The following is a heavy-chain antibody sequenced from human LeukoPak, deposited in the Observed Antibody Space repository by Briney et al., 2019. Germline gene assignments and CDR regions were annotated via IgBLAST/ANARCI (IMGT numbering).Heavy chain of an antibody. Sequence: ASVTVSCKASGYTFTSYYMHWVRQAPGQGLEWMGIINPSGGSTSYAQKFQGRVTMTRDTSTSTVYMELSSLRSEDTAVYYCAREVVTRNSRYGMDVWGQGTTVTVSS. CDR2: INPSGGST. J-gene: IGHJ6*02. CDR1: GYTFTSYY. D-gene: IGHD4-23*01. V-gene: IGHV1-46*01. CDR3: AREVVTRNSRYGMDV.